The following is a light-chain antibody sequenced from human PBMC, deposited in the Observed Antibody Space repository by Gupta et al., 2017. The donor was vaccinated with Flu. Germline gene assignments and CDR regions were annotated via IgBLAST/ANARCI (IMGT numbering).Light chain of an antibody. CDR3: CSDAGGNSVV. V-gene: IGLV2-23*02. J-gene: IGLJ2*01. Sequence: SITISCTGTNSDVGGFNLVSWYQQDPGKAHKVMIYEVSKRPAGVSSRFSGSKSGNTASLTISGLQEEDEADYYCCSDAGGNSVVFGGGTKLTVL. CDR1: NSDVGGFNL. CDR2: EVS.